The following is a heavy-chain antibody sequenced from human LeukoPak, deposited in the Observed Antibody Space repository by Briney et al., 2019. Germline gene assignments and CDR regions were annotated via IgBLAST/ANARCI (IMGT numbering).Heavy chain of an antibody. CDR1: GYTFTSYD. D-gene: IGHD3-16*02. V-gene: IGHV1-58*02. CDR2: IVVGSGNT. Sequence: SVKVSCKASGYTFTSYDINWVRQATGQGLEWIGWIVVGSGNTNYAQKFQVRVTITRDMSTSTAYMELSSLRSEDTAVYYCAANNYVWGSYRPNGDAFDIWGQGTMVTVSS. J-gene: IGHJ3*02. CDR3: AANNYVWGSYRPNGDAFDI.